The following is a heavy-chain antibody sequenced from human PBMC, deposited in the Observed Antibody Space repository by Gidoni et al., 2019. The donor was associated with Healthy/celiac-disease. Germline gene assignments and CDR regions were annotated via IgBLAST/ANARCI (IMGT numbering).Heavy chain of an antibody. CDR1: GCSISSYY. Sequence: QVQLQESGPGLVKPQETLSLTCTVSGCSISSYYGSWIRQPPGKGLAWIGYIYYSGSTNYNPSLKSRVTISVDTSKNQFSLKLSSVTAADTAVYYCARLHYYDSTGAWYFDYWGQGTLVTVSS. J-gene: IGHJ4*02. D-gene: IGHD3-22*01. CDR2: IYYSGST. V-gene: IGHV4-59*08. CDR3: ARLHYYDSTGAWYFDY.